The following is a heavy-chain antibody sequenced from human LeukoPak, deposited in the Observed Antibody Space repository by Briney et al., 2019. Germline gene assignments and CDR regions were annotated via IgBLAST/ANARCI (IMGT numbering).Heavy chain of an antibody. D-gene: IGHD3-16*02. CDR1: GYTFTSYD. V-gene: IGHV1-69*05. J-gene: IGHJ4*02. Sequence: SVKVSCKASGYTFTSYDINWVRQATGQGLEWMGRIIPIFGTANYAQKFQGRVTITTDESTSTAYMELSSLRSEDTAVYYCARDSGNYDYVWGSYRHPFDYWGQGTLVTVSS. CDR3: ARDSGNYDYVWGSYRHPFDY. CDR2: IIPIFGTA.